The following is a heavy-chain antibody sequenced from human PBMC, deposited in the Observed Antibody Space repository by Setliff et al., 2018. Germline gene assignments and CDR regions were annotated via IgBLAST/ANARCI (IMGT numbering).Heavy chain of an antibody. CDR3: VRDRYGRNSDGSGVYNWFDS. V-gene: IGHV4-61*09. Sequence: SETLSLTCTVSGGSISSGSHYWTWIRQPTGKRLEWIGHIDPSGDTNYSPSLKSRVTISRDTSKNQLSLELTSVTAADTAMYYCVRDRYGRNSDGSGVYNWFDSWGQGILVTVSS. J-gene: IGHJ5*01. CDR1: GGSISSGSHY. D-gene: IGHD2-15*01. CDR2: IDPSGDT.